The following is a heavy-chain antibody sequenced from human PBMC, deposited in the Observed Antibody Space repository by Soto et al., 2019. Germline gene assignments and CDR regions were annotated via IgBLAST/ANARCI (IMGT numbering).Heavy chain of an antibody. CDR3: ARLRFWGEDIVVVPAAFE. CDR1: GGSISSSSYY. Sequence: SETLSLTCTVSGGSISSSSYYWGWIRQPPGKGLEWIGSIYYSGSTYYNPSLKSRVTISVDTSKNQFSLKLSSVTAADTAVYYCARLRFWGEDIVVVPAAFEWGQGTMVTVSS. J-gene: IGHJ3*01. CDR2: IYYSGST. D-gene: IGHD2-2*01. V-gene: IGHV4-39*01.